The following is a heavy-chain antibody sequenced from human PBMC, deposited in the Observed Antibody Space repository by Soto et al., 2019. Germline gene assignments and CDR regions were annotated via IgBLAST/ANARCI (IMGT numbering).Heavy chain of an antibody. J-gene: IGHJ4*02. D-gene: IGHD3-10*01. Sequence: EVQLVESGGDSVQPGGSLRLSCAAYGFTFSTYWMHWVRQAPGGGLVWVSSIKGDGSSTSSADSMEGRFTISRDNAKNTMYLHMNSLRADDTAVYYCARCASQNYYLDYWGQGTLVTVSS. CDR3: ARCASQNYYLDY. CDR2: IKGDGSST. CDR1: GFTFSTYW. V-gene: IGHV3-74*01.